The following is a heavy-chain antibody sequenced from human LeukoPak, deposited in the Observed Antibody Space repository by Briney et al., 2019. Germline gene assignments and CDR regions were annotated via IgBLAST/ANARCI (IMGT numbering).Heavy chain of an antibody. V-gene: IGHV1-18*01. CDR3: ARPRGYDSSGYYPYYFDY. J-gene: IGHJ4*02. CDR1: GYTFTSYG. Sequence: ASVTVSCKASGYTFTSYGISWVRQAPGQGLEWMGWISAYNGNTNYAQKLQGRVTMTTDTSTSTAYMELRSLRSDDTAVYYCARPRGYDSSGYYPYYFDYWGQGTLVTVSS. D-gene: IGHD3-22*01. CDR2: ISAYNGNT.